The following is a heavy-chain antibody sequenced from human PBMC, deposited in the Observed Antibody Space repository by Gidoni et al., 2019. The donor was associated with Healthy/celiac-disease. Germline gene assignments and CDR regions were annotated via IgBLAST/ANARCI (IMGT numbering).Heavy chain of an antibody. D-gene: IGHD3-9*01. CDR1: GGSFSGYY. Sequence: QVQLQQWGAGLLKPSETLSLTCAVYGGSFSGYYWSWIRQPPGKGLEWIGEINHSGSTNYNPSLKSRVTISVDTSKNQCSLKLSSVTAADTAVYYCARGPGFYYDILTGYYSGRWFDPWGQGTLVTVSS. V-gene: IGHV4-34*01. CDR2: INHSGST. CDR3: ARGPGFYYDILTGYYSGRWFDP. J-gene: IGHJ5*02.